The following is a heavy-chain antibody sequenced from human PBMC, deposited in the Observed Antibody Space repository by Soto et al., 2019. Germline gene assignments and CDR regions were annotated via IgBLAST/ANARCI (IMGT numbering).Heavy chain of an antibody. V-gene: IGHV3-30*18. J-gene: IGHJ6*02. Sequence: GGSLRLSCAASGFTLSSYGMHWVRQAPGKGLEWVAAISYDGSNKYYVDSVKGRFTISRDNSKNTLYLQMNSLRAEDTAVYYCAKARVVEHYYYGMDVWGQGTTVTVSS. D-gene: IGHD3-3*01. CDR1: GFTLSSYG. CDR2: ISYDGSNK. CDR3: AKARVVEHYYYGMDV.